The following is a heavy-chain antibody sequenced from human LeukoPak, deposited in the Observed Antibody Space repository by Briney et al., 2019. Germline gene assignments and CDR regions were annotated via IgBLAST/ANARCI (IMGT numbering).Heavy chain of an antibody. J-gene: IGHJ5*02. D-gene: IGHD3-22*01. CDR2: IYYSGST. CDR1: GGSISSGGYY. Sequence: SETLSLTCTVSGGSISSGGYYWSWIRQHPGKGLEWIGYIYYSGSTYYNPSPKSRVTISVDTSKNQFSLKLSSVTAADTAVYYCARGVYYDSSGNWFDPRGQGTLVTVSS. V-gene: IGHV4-31*03. CDR3: ARGVYYDSSGNWFDP.